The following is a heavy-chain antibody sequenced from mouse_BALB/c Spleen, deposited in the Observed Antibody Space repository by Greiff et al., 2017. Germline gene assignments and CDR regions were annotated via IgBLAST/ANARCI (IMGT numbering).Heavy chain of an antibody. CDR3: TRRYDGYYFDY. CDR1: GYTFTSYW. CDR2: IYPSDSYT. V-gene: IGHV1-69*02. J-gene: IGHJ2*01. D-gene: IGHD2-14*01. Sequence: QVQLQQPGAELVRPGASVKLSCKASGYTFTSYWINWVKQRPGQGLEWIGNIYPSDSYTNYNQKFKDKATLTVDKSSSTAYMQLSSPTSEDSAVCYCTRRYDGYYFDYWGQGTTLTVSS.